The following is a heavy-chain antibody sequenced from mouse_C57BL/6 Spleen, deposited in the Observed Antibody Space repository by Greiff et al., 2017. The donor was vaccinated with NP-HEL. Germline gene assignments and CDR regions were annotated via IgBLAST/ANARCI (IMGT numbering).Heavy chain of an antibody. CDR1: GYTFTDYY. CDR3: ARGDDYDRFAY. CDR2: INPNNGGT. J-gene: IGHJ3*01. V-gene: IGHV1-26*01. D-gene: IGHD2-4*01. Sequence: EVQLQQSGPELVKPGASVKISCKASGYTFTDYYMNWVKQSHGKSLEWIGDINPNNGGTSYNQKFKGKATLTVDKSSSTAYMELRSLTSEDSAVYYCARGDDYDRFAYWGQGTLVTVSA.